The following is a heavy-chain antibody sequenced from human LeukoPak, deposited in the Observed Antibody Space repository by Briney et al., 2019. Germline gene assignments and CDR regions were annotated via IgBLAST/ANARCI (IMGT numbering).Heavy chain of an antibody. V-gene: IGHV1-2*02. J-gene: IGHJ5*02. CDR2: INPNIGGT. CDR1: GYTFTGYY. Sequence: AASVKVSCKASGYTFTGYYMHWVRQAPGQGLEWMGGINPNIGGTNYAQKFQGRVTMTRDTSISTAYMELSRLRSDDTAVYYCAREHIQLWTNNWFDPWGQGTLVTVSS. D-gene: IGHD5-18*01. CDR3: AREHIQLWTNNWFDP.